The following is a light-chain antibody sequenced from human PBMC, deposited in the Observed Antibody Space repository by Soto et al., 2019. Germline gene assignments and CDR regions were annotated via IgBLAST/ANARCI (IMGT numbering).Light chain of an antibody. J-gene: IGKJ5*01. V-gene: IGKV1-5*01. Sequence: DIQMTQSPSTLSAFVGDRVTITCRASQSISFWLAWYQQKPGKAPKLLIYDASSLESGVPSRFSGSRSGREFSLTISSLQADDFATYYCQHYYNYPVTFGQGTRLEIK. CDR3: QHYYNYPVT. CDR1: QSISFW. CDR2: DAS.